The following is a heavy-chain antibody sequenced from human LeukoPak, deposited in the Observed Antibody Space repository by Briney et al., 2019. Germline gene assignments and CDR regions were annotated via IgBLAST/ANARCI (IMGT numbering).Heavy chain of an antibody. CDR1: GFTFSIYS. D-gene: IGHD3-16*02. CDR2: VRSDGGGT. J-gene: IGHJ4*02. V-gene: IGHV3-23*01. CDR3: AKDSRVWGSYRSGGFDY. Sequence: GGSLRLSCAASGFTFSIYSMDWARQAPGKGLAWVASVRSDGGGTHYADSVKGRFTISRDTSKNTLYLQMDSLRAEDTAVYYCAKDSRVWGSYRSGGFDYWGQGTLVTVSS.